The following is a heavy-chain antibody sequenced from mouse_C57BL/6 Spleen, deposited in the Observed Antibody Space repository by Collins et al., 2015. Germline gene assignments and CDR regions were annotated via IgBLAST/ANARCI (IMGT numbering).Heavy chain of an antibody. J-gene: IGHJ4*01. V-gene: IGHV1-53*01. Sequence: QVQLQQPGTELVKPGASVKLSCKASGYTFTSYWMHWVKQRPGQGLEWIGNINPNNGGANYNEKFESKATLTVDKSSSTAYMQFSSLTSDDSAVYYCARPNYYAMDNWGQGTSVIVSS. CDR2: INPNNGGA. D-gene: IGHD4-1*01. CDR3: ARPNYYAMDN. CDR1: GYTFTSYW.